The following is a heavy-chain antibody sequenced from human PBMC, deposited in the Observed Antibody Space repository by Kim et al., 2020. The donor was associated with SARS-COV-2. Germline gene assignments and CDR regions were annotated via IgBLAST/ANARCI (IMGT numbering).Heavy chain of an antibody. CDR2: GST. CDR3: ARDADAFDI. Sequence: GSTSYAQKFQGRVTMTRDTSTSTVYMELSSLRSEDTAVYYCARDADAFDIWGQGTMVTVSS. V-gene: IGHV1-46*01. J-gene: IGHJ3*02.